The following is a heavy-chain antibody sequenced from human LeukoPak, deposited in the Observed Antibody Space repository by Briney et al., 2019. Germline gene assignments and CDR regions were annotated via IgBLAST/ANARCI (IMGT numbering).Heavy chain of an antibody. Sequence: PSETLSLTCTVSGGSISSSSYYWGWIRQPPGKGLEWIGSIYYSGSTYYNPSLKSRLTISVDTSKNQFSLKLSSVTAADTAVYYCARQERTIFGVVDAFDIWGQGTMVTVSS. J-gene: IGHJ3*02. D-gene: IGHD3-3*01. CDR1: GGSISSSSYY. V-gene: IGHV4-39*01. CDR3: ARQERTIFGVVDAFDI. CDR2: IYYSGST.